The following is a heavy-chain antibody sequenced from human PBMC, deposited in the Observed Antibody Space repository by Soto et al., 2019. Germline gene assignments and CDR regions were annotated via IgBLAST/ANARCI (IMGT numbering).Heavy chain of an antibody. V-gene: IGHV4-59*08. CDR3: AILDAYYQSIDP. J-gene: IGHJ5*02. Sequence: SETLSLTCAVYGGSFSGYYWSWIRQPPGKGLEWVGYIYYGGTTSYNPSLQSRVTISLETSKSQFSLRLTSVTAADTAVYYCAILDAYYQSIDPLCPETLVTVSS. CDR2: IYYGGTT. D-gene: IGHD3-16*01. CDR1: GGSFSGYY.